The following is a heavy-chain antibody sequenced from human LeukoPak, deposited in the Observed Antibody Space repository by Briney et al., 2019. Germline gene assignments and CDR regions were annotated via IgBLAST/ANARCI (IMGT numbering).Heavy chain of an antibody. V-gene: IGHV4-34*01. D-gene: IGHD2-2*01. Sequence: PSETLSLTCAVYGGSFSGYYWSWIRQPPGKGLEWIGEINHSGSTNYNPSLKSRVTISVDTSKNQFSLKLSSVTAADTAVYYCARVPVYCSSTSCYGGYFDYWGQGTLVTVSS. CDR1: GGSFSGYY. CDR2: INHSGST. J-gene: IGHJ4*02. CDR3: ARVPVYCSSTSCYGGYFDY.